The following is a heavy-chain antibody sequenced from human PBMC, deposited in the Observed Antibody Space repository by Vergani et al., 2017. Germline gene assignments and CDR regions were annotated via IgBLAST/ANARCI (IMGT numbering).Heavy chain of an antibody. D-gene: IGHD6-19*01. J-gene: IGHJ5*02. CDR3: AKVTSGWYSNWFDP. CDR1: GFTFSSYG. V-gene: IGHV3-30*02. CDR2: IRYDGSNK. Sequence: QVQLVESGGGVVQPGGSLRLSCAASGFTFSSYGMHWVRQAPGKGLEWVAFIRYDGSNKYYEDSVKGRFTISRDNSKNTLYLQMNSLRAEDTAVYYCAKVTSGWYSNWFDPWGQGTLVTVSS.